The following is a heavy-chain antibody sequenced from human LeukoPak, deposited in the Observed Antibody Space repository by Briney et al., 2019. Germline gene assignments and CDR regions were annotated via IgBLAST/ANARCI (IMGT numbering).Heavy chain of an antibody. CDR2: ISYDGNHK. D-gene: IGHD1-26*01. CDR1: GFTFSHYA. V-gene: IGHV3-30*01. J-gene: IGHJ4*02. CDR3: ARARSGTLKY. Sequence: GGSLRLSCAASGFTFSHYAMHWVRQAPGKGLEWVAVISYDGNHKYYADSVKGRFTISRDNSKNTLYVQMNSLRAEDTAVYYCARARSGTLKYWGQGTLVTVCS.